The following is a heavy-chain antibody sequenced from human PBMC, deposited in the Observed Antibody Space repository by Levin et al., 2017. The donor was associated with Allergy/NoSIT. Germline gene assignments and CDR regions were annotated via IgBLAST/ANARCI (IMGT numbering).Heavy chain of an antibody. CDR3: AKVAA. J-gene: IGHJ4*02. D-gene: IGHD6-13*01. CDR2: ISDSGGNT. CDR1: GITFNDYA. Sequence: PGGSLRLSCAVSGITFNDYAMNWVRQAPGKGLEWVSSISDSGGNTYYADSVKGRFTISRDNSKNTLYLQMDSLRAEDTAVYYCAKVAAGGQGTLVTVSS. V-gene: IGHV3-23*01.